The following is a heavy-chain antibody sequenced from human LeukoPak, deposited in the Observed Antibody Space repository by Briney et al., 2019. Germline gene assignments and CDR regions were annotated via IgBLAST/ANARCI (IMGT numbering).Heavy chain of an antibody. CDR2: INPNSGGT. J-gene: IGHJ4*02. D-gene: IGHD2-15*01. Sequence: ASVKVSCKASGYTFTGYYMHWVRQAPGQGLEWMGWINPNSGGTNYAQKFQGRVTMTRDTSISTAYMEPSRLRSDDTAVYYCARDRTTSRYCSGGSCYSAWTDFDYWGQGTLVTVSS. CDR1: GYTFTGYY. V-gene: IGHV1-2*02. CDR3: ARDRTTSRYCSGGSCYSAWTDFDY.